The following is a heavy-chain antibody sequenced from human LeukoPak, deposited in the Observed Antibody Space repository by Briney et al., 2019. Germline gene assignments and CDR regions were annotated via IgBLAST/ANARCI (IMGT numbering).Heavy chain of an antibody. Sequence: PGGSLRLSGAASGFTFSSHDMDWVRQAPGMGLEWVSGVSPSGDITYYADSVKGRFAISRDNSRNTVYFQLNSLRADDTAVYYCAKDIDWGRFDVWGRGTLVTVSS. CDR3: AKDIDWGRFDV. J-gene: IGHJ2*01. CDR1: GFTFSSHD. D-gene: IGHD7-27*01. V-gene: IGHV3-23*01. CDR2: VSPSGDIT.